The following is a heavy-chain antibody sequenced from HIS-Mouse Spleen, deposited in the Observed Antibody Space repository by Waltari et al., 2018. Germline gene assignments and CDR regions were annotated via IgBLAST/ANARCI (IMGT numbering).Heavy chain of an antibody. CDR3: AREIPYSSSWYDWYFDL. J-gene: IGHJ2*01. CDR2: IYYSGST. V-gene: IGHV4-39*07. Sequence: QLQLQESGPGLVKPSETLSLTCPVPGGSPSRSRYYLGRVRPPPLKGLEWIGSIYYSGSTYYNPSLKSRVTISVDTSKNQFSLKLSSVTAADTAVYYCAREIPYSSSWYDWYFDLWGRGTLVTVSS. CDR1: GGSPSRSRYY. D-gene: IGHD6-13*01.